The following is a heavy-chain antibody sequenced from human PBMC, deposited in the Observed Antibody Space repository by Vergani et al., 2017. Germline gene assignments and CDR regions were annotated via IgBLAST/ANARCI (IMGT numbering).Heavy chain of an antibody. J-gene: IGHJ6*02. V-gene: IGHV3-23*01. D-gene: IGHD6-19*01. CDR3: AKVLAVAGTYGMDV. CDR1: GFTFSSYA. Sequence: EVQLLESGGGLVQPGGSLRLSCAASGFTFSSYAMSWVRQAPGKGLEWVSAISGSGGSTYYADSVKGRFTISRDKSKNTLYLQMNSLRAEDTAVYYCAKVLAVAGTYGMDVWGQGTTVTVSS. CDR2: ISGSGGST.